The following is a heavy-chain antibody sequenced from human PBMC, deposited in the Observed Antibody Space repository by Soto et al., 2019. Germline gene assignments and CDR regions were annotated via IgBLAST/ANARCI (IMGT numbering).Heavy chain of an antibody. Sequence: PGGSLRLSCAASGFTSSSYGMHWVRQAPGKGLEWVAVISYDGSNKYYADSVKGRFTISRDNSKNTLYLQMNSLRAEDTAVYYCAKDMQPLVYAIRGYFDYWGQGTLVTVSS. J-gene: IGHJ4*02. CDR3: AKDMQPLVYAIRGYFDY. CDR1: GFTSSSYG. V-gene: IGHV3-30*18. D-gene: IGHD2-8*01. CDR2: ISYDGSNK.